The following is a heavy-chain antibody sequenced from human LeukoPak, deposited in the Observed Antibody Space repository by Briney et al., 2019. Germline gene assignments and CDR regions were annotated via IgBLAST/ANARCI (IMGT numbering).Heavy chain of an antibody. CDR3: ARRAGKSGYSRSVVYFDY. CDR1: GGSISSDAYY. Sequence: PSETLSLTCTVSGGSISSDAYYWGWIRQPPGKGLEWIGTIYYTGSTYYNPSLKSRVTISVDTSKNQFSLKLSSVTAADTAVYYCARRAGKSGYSRSVVYFDYWGQGTLVTVSS. J-gene: IGHJ4*02. D-gene: IGHD3-3*01. CDR2: IYYTGST. V-gene: IGHV4-39*07.